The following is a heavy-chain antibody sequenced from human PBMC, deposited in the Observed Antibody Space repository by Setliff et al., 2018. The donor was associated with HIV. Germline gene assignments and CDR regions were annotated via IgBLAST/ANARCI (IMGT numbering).Heavy chain of an antibody. CDR2: IYYSGST. J-gene: IGHJ4*02. CDR3: ARGGYSSSWYVGGEYYFDY. D-gene: IGHD6-13*01. V-gene: IGHV4-39*07. CDR1: GGSISSSSYY. Sequence: PSETLSLTCTVSGGSISSSSYYWGWIRQPPGKGLEWIGSIYYSGSTYYNPSLKSRVTISVDTSKNQFSLKLSSVTAADTAVYYCARGGYSSSWYVGGEYYFDYWGQGTLVTVSS.